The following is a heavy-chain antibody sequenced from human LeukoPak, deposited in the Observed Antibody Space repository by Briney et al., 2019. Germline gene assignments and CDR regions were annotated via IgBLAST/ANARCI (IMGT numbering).Heavy chain of an antibody. CDR2: ISSSSSYI. J-gene: IGHJ6*03. CDR3: ARPSEFVDFWSGYYTEYYYYYYMDV. V-gene: IGHV3-21*01. CDR1: GFTFSSYS. Sequence: GGSLRLSCAASGFTFSSYSMNWVRQAPGKGLEWVSSISSSSSYIYYADSVKGRFTISRDNATNSLYLQMNSLRAEDTAVYYCARPSEFVDFWSGYYTEYYYYYYMDVWGKGTTVTVSS. D-gene: IGHD3-3*01.